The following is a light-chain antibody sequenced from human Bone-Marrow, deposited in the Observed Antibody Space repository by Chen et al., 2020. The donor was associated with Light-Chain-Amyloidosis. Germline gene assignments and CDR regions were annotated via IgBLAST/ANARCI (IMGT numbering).Light chain of an antibody. CDR3: QQYNDWPLT. J-gene: IGKJ4*01. V-gene: IGKV3-15*01. CDR1: QGLNNK. Sequence: IVMTQSLATLSLSPGERATLSCGASQGLNNKLAWYQQKPGQAPRLLIYDASTRATDIPSRFRGSGSGTEFTLTITSLTSEDFALYYCQQYNDWPLTFGGVTKVE. CDR2: DAS.